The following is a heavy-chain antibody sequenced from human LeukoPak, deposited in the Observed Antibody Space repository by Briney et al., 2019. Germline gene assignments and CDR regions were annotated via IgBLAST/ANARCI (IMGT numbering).Heavy chain of an antibody. CDR3: ARDPIGITMVRGVIITASKHFDY. CDR2: IYYSGTT. D-gene: IGHD3-10*01. Sequence: PSETLSLTCAVYGGSFSGYYWSWIRQPPGKGLEWIASIYYSGTTYYNPSLKSRVTISVDTSKNQFSLKLSSVTAADTAVYYCARDPIGITMVRGVIITASKHFDYWGQGTLGTVSS. J-gene: IGHJ4*02. CDR1: GGSFSGYY. V-gene: IGHV4-34*01.